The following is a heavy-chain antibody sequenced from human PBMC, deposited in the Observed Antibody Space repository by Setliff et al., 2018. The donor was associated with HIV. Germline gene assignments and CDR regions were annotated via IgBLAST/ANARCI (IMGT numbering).Heavy chain of an antibody. V-gene: IGHV4-4*07. CDR1: GGSINSYY. Sequence: SETLSLTCTVSGGSINSYYWSWIRQPAGKGLEWIGHIHTSGSTNYNPSLKSRVTISIETSKNQFSLKLRSATATDTALYYCARVSSSYYFLGAFDSWGQGTLVTVSS. J-gene: IGHJ4*02. D-gene: IGHD6-13*01. CDR2: IHTSGST. CDR3: ARVSSSYYFLGAFDS.